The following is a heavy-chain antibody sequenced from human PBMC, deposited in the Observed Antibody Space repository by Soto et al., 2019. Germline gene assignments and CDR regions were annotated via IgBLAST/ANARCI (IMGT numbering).Heavy chain of an antibody. CDR1: GGFVSSGNYC. CDR2: ITHSAST. J-gene: IGHJ4*02. V-gene: IGHV4-61*01. CDR3: ARGRPRASSSWAQLDY. Sequence: SETLSLTCTVSGGFVSSGNYCWSWILQPPGKGLEWIGYITHSASTNYNPSLKSRVTISLDKSKNPFSLNLNFVTAADTAAYYCARGRPRASSSWAQLDYWGQGSLVTVSS. D-gene: IGHD6-6*01.